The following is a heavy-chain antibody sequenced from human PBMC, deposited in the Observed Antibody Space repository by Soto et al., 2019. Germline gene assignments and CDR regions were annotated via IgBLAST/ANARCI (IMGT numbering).Heavy chain of an antibody. J-gene: IGHJ2*01. CDR1: GLTCSRFA. CDR2: IHGSGAIT. Sequence: EVQVLQSGGGLVQPGGSLRLSCAASGLTCSRFAMSWVRQAPGKGLEWVATIHGSGAITNYADSVRGRFTISRDNSKDTMYLQLNTLRVEETAVYYCAKDKGPGSYTNWCVDVWGRGTLVTVSS. V-gene: IGHV3-23*01. CDR3: AKDKGPGSYTNWCVDV. D-gene: IGHD3-10*01.